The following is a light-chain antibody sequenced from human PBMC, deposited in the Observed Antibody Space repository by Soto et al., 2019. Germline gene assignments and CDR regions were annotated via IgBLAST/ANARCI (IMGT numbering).Light chain of an antibody. CDR1: SSNIGAGYD. V-gene: IGLV1-40*01. J-gene: IGLJ2*01. Sequence: QSVLTQPPSVSGAPGQRVTISCTGSSSNIGAGYDVHWYHQLPGTAPKLLIYGNSNRPSGVPDRFSGSKSGTSASLAITGRQAEDEADYYCQSYDGSLSAHVVFGGGTKLTVL. CDR3: QSYDGSLSAHVV. CDR2: GNS.